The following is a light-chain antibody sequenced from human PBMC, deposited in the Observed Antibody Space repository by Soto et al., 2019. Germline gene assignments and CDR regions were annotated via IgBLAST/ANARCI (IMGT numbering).Light chain of an antibody. CDR1: SXDVGGYNY. CDR2: EVS. CDR3: AAWDDSLNAFYV. V-gene: IGLV2-14*01. Sequence: QSVLTQPASVSGSPGQSIIISCTGTSXDVGGYNYVSWYQQHPGKAPQLMIYEVSNRPSGVSNRFSASKSGTSASLAINGLRSDDEADYYCAAWDDSLNAFYVFGTGTKGTVL. J-gene: IGLJ1*01.